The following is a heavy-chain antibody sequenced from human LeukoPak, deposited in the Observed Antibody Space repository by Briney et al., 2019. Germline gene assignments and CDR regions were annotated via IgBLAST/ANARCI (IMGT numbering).Heavy chain of an antibody. J-gene: IGHJ5*02. CDR2: MNPNSGNT. Sequence: ASVKVSCKASGYTFTGYYMHWVRQAPGQGLEWMGWMNPNSGNTGYAQKFQGRVTMTRNTSISTAYMELSSLRSEDTAVYYCARGVLEWFNWFDPWGQGTLVTVSS. CDR1: GYTFTGYY. V-gene: IGHV1-8*02. D-gene: IGHD3-3*01. CDR3: ARGVLEWFNWFDP.